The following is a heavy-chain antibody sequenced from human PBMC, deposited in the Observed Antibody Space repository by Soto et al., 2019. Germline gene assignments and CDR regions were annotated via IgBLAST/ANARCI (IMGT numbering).Heavy chain of an antibody. CDR3: ARDGFTGAFDY. CDR2: IWYDGSNK. CDR1: GFTFSSYG. Sequence: GGSLRLSCAASGFTFSSYGMHWVRQAPGKGLEWVAVIWYDGSNKYYADSVKGRFTISRDNSKNTLYLQMNSLRAEDTAVYYCARDGFTGAFDYWGQGTLVTVSS. D-gene: IGHD2-2*03. V-gene: IGHV3-33*01. J-gene: IGHJ4*02.